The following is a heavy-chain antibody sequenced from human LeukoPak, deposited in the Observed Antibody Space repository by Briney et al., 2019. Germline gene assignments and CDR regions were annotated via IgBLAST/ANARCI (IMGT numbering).Heavy chain of an antibody. J-gene: IGHJ3*02. CDR2: INAGNGNT. CDR1: GYTFTSYA. CDR3: ARDDLIVVGEAFDI. V-gene: IGHV1-3*01. Sequence: ASVKVSCKASGYTFTSYAMHWVRQAPGQRLEWMGWINAGNGNTKYSQKFQGRVTITRDTSASTAYMELSSLRSEDTAVYYCARDDLIVVGEAFDIWGQGTTVTVSS. D-gene: IGHD2-15*01.